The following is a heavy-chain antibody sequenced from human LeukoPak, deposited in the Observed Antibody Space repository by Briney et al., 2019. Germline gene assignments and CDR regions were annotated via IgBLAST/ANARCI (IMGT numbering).Heavy chain of an antibody. D-gene: IGHD3-22*01. J-gene: IGHJ4*02. V-gene: IGHV4-31*03. Sequence: SQTLSLTCTVSGGSISTGGYYCSWIRQHPGEGLEWIGYIYYSGSTYYNPSLKSRVTISVDTSKNQFSLKLSSVIAADTAVYYCARIYSSGYTLAPHFDYWGQGTLVTVSS. CDR1: GGSISTGGYY. CDR2: IYYSGST. CDR3: ARIYSSGYTLAPHFDY.